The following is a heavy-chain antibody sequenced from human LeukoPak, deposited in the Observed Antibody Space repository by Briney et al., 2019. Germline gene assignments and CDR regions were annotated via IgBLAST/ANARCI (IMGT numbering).Heavy chain of an antibody. D-gene: IGHD3-3*01. CDR1: GGSFSGYY. Sequence: SETLPLTCAVYGGSFSGYYWSWIRQPPGKGLEWIGEINHSGSTNYNPSLKSRVTISVDTSKNQFSLKLSSVTAADTAVYYCARGRPQIYDFWSGYYCDAFDIWGQGTMVTVSS. CDR3: ARGRPQIYDFWSGYYCDAFDI. J-gene: IGHJ3*02. V-gene: IGHV4-34*01. CDR2: INHSGST.